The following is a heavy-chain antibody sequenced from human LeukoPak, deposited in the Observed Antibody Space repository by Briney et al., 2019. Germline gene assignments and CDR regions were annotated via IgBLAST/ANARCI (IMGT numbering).Heavy chain of an antibody. CDR2: IDPSDSYT. J-gene: IGHJ4*02. CDR3: ARGYSGYAQGGDFDY. V-gene: IGHV5-10-1*01. CDR1: GYSFTSHW. D-gene: IGHD5-12*01. Sequence: GESLRISCKGSGYSFTSHWISWVRQMPGKGLEWMGRIDPSDSYTNYSPSFQGHVTISADKSISTAYLQWSSLKASDTAMYYCARGYSGYAQGGDFDYWGQGTLVTVSS.